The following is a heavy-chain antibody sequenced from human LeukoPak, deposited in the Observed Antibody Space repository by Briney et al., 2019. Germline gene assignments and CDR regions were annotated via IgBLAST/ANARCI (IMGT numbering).Heavy chain of an antibody. D-gene: IGHD5-18*01. CDR2: ISSSSTYI. J-gene: IGHJ4*02. CDR3: AREPTAMIL. V-gene: IGHV3-21*01. CDR1: GFTFSIYS. Sequence: PGGSLRLSCAASGFTFSIYSMNWVRQTPGKGLEWVSAISSSSTYIYYADSVKGRFTIYRDNAKNSLFLQMNSLRAEDTAVYYCAREPTAMILWGQGTLVTVSS.